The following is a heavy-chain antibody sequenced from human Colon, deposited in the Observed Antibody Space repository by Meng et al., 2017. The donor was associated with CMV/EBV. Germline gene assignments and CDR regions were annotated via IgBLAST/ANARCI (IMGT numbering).Heavy chain of an antibody. CDR3: ARGSGVYYYGMDV. V-gene: IGHV3-53*01. Sequence: GESLKISCEASEFTVSSNFMSWVRQAPGKGLEWVSLIYNTGYTFTADSVKGRFTISRDNSKNTLYLQMNNLRAEDTAVYYCARGSGVYYYGMDVWGQGTTVTVSS. CDR1: EFTVSSNF. CDR2: IYNTGYT. J-gene: IGHJ6*02. D-gene: IGHD3-10*01.